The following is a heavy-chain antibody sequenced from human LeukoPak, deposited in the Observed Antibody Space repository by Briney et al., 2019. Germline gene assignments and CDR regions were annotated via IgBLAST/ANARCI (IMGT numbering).Heavy chain of an antibody. CDR3: ARETAMDYYSYYMDV. V-gene: IGHV4-38-2*02. CDR2: IYHSGST. D-gene: IGHD5-18*01. Sequence: SETLSLTCTVSGYSISSGYYWGWIRQPPGKGLEWIGSIYHSGSTYYNPSLESRVTISVDTSKNQFSLKLRSVTAADTAMYYCARETAMDYYSYYMDVWGKGTTVTVSS. CDR1: GYSISSGYY. J-gene: IGHJ6*03.